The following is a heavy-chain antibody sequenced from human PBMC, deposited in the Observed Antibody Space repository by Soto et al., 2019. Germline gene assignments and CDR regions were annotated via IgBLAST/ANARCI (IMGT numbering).Heavy chain of an antibody. D-gene: IGHD6-19*01. J-gene: IGHJ5*02. CDR3: ARNIAVAGTSWLDP. CDR2: IYTSGST. CDR1: GGSISSYY. Sequence: PSETLSLTCTVSGGSISSYYWSWIRQPAGKGLEWIGRIYTSGSTNYNPSLKSRVTMSVDTSKNQFSLKLSSVTAADTAVYYCARNIAVAGTSWLDPWGQGTMVTVYS. V-gene: IGHV4-4*07.